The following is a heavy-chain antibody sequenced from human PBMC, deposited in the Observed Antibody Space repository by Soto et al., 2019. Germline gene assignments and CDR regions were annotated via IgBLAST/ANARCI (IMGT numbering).Heavy chain of an antibody. J-gene: IGHJ6*02. V-gene: IGHV1-18*04. CDR3: GRDRKQWLGGYYYYGMDV. CDR2: ISAYNGNT. D-gene: IGHD6-19*01. Sequence: ASVKVSCKASGYTFTSYGISWVRQAPGQGLEWMGWISAYNGNTNYAQKLQGRVTMTTDTSTSTAYMELRSLRSDDTAVYYCGRDRKQWLGGYYYYGMDVWGQGTTVTVSS. CDR1: GYTFTSYG.